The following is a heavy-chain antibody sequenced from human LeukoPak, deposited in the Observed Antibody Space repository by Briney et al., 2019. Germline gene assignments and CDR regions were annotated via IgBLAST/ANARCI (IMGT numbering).Heavy chain of an antibody. Sequence: ASVKVSCKASGYSFTDYLMHWVRQAPGQGLEWIGRINPSSGGTNYGQKFQDRVTMTRDTSITTAYMEVSRLTSDDTAVYYCARQGIGAVDYWGQGTLVTVSS. CDR2: INPSSGGT. D-gene: IGHD1-26*01. CDR3: ARQGIGAVDY. V-gene: IGHV1-2*06. CDR1: GYSFTDYL. J-gene: IGHJ4*02.